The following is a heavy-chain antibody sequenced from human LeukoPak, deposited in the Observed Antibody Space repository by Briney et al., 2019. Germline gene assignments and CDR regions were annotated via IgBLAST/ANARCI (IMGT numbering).Heavy chain of an antibody. D-gene: IGHD2-15*01. CDR2: IYTSGST. J-gene: IGHJ4*02. Sequence: SETLSLTCTVSGGSISSGSYYWSWIRQRAGKGLEWIGRIYTSGSTNYNPSLKSRVTISVDTSKNQFSLKLSSVTAADTAVYYCARHALLHGGSYWGQGTLVTVSS. CDR3: ARHALLHGGSY. CDR1: GGSISSGSYY. V-gene: IGHV4-61*02.